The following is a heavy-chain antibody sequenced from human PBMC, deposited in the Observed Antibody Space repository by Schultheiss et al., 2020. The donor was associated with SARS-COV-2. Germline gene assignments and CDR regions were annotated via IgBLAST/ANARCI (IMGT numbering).Heavy chain of an antibody. CDR2: ISAYNGNT. J-gene: IGHJ6*02. CDR1: GYTFTRYG. D-gene: IGHD2-2*01. V-gene: IGHV1-18*01. Sequence: ASVKVSCKASGYTFTRYGISWVRQAPGQGLEWMGWISAYNGNTNYAQKLQGRVTMTTDTSTSTAYMELRSLRSDDTAVYYCARLDCSSTSCYLPYYYYGMDVWGQGTTVTVSS. CDR3: ARLDCSSTSCYLPYYYYGMDV.